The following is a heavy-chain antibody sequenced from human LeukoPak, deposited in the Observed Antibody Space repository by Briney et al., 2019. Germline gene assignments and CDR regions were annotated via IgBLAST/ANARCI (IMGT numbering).Heavy chain of an antibody. V-gene: IGHV3-74*01. D-gene: IGHD6-25*01. CDR3: ARVSGYDYYYYYYMDV. CDR2: TNSDGSST. Sequence: TGGSLRLSCAASGFTFSSYWMHWVRQAPGKGLVWVSRTNSDGSSTSDADSGKGRFTISRDNDKNTLYLQMNSLRAEDTAVYYCARVSGYDYYYYYYMDVWGKGTTVTVSS. CDR1: GFTFSSYW. J-gene: IGHJ6*03.